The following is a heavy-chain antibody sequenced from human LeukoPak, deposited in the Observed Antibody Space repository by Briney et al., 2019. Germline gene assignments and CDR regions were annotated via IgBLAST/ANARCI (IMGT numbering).Heavy chain of an antibody. CDR1: GFPFNTQD. CDR2: IHADGVGT. J-gene: IGHJ4*02. D-gene: IGHD6-19*01. CDR3: GKGRVSE. V-gene: IGHV3-23*01. Sequence: GGSLRLSWAASGFPFNTQDMSWFGQAPGKGLEWVSSIHADGVGTFYADSVRGRFTISRDNSKNTLDLQMNSLRVEDTAVYYCGKGRVSEWGQGTLVTVSS.